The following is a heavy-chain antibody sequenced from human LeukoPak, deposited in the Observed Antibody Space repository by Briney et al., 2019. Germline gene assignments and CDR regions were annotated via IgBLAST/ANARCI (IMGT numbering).Heavy chain of an antibody. Sequence: SETLSLTCAVYGGSFSGYYWSWIRQPPGKGLEWIGEINHSGSTNYNPSLKSRVTISLDTSKNQFSLKLSSVTAADTAVYYCANSIDFDYGDYYFDYWGQGALVTISS. CDR1: GGSFSGYY. CDR2: INHSGST. V-gene: IGHV4-34*01. J-gene: IGHJ4*02. CDR3: ANSIDFDYGDYYFDY. D-gene: IGHD4-17*01.